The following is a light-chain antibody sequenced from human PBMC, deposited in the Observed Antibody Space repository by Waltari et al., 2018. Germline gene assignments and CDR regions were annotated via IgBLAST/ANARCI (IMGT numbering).Light chain of an antibody. V-gene: IGKV3-11*01. J-gene: IGKJ3*01. CDR1: QSVSSY. CDR3: QQRSNWPLT. CDR2: DAS. Sequence: EIVLTHSPATLSLSPGERATLSCRASQSVSSYLAWYQQKPGQAPRLLIYDASNRATGIPARFSGSGSGTDFTLTISSLEPEDCAVYYCQQRSNWPLTFGPGTKVDIK.